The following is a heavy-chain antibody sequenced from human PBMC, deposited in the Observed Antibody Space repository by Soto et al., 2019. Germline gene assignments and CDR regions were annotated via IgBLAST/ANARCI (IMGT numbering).Heavy chain of an antibody. CDR2: IYYSGST. CDR3: ARLNSGSYYYYGMDV. D-gene: IGHD1-26*01. V-gene: IGHV4-39*01. CDR1: GGSISSSSYY. J-gene: IGHJ6*02. Sequence: SETLSLTCTVSGGSISSSSYYWGWIRQPPGKGLEWIGSIYYSGSTYYNPSLKSRVTISVDTSKNQFSLKLSSVTAADTAVYYCARLNSGSYYYYGMDVWGQGTTVT.